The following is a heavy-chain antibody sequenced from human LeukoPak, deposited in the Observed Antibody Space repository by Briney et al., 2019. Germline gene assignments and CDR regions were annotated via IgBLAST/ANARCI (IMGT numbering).Heavy chain of an antibody. V-gene: IGHV3-74*01. CDR3: ASPTYYDFWSGYYGGAHDAFDI. J-gene: IGHJ3*02. CDR1: GFTFSSYW. Sequence: GGSLRLSCAASGFTFSSYWMHWVRQAPGKGLVWVSRINSDGSSTSYADFVKGRFTISRDNAKNTLYLQMNSLRAEDTAVYYCASPTYYDFWSGYYGGAHDAFDIWGQGTMVTVSS. D-gene: IGHD3-3*01. CDR2: INSDGSST.